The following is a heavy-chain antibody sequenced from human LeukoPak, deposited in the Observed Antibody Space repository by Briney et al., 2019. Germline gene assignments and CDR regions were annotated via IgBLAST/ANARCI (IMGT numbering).Heavy chain of an antibody. J-gene: IGHJ5*02. Sequence: TGGSLRLSCAASGVTFSSYAINWVRQAPGKGLEWVSGISGSGDTTHYADSVKGRFTISRDNSKNTLYLQMNSLRAEDTAVYYCAKNAGLGYCSSTSCPIDPWGQGTLVTVSS. CDR3: AKNAGLGYCSSTSCPIDP. CDR2: ISGSGDTT. CDR1: GVTFSSYA. D-gene: IGHD2-2*01. V-gene: IGHV3-23*01.